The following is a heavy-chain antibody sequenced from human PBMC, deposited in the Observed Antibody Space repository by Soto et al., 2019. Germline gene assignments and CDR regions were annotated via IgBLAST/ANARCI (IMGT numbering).Heavy chain of an antibody. Sequence: QVQLVQSGAEVKKPGASVKVSCKASGYTFTSYGISWVRQAPGQGLEWMGWISAYNGNTNYAQKVQGRVTMTTDTSTSTAYMELRSLRSDDTAVYYCARDSVVVVAAANYGMDVWGQGTTVTVSS. V-gene: IGHV1-18*01. D-gene: IGHD2-15*01. J-gene: IGHJ6*02. CDR1: GYTFTSYG. CDR2: ISAYNGNT. CDR3: ARDSVVVVAAANYGMDV.